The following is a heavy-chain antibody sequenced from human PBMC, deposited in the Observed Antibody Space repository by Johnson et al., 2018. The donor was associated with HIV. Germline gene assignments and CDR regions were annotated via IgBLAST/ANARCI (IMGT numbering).Heavy chain of an antibody. Sequence: VQLVESGGGVVQPGRSLRLSCAASGFTFGSYGMHWVRQAPGKGLEWVAVMSYDGTNKYYADSVKGRFTISRDNFKNTLFLQMNSLRVEDTAEYYCVKDRGRPGTPAGLDMWGQGTMVTVSS. CDR1: GFTFGSYG. J-gene: IGHJ3*02. V-gene: IGHV3-30*18. CDR3: VKDRGRPGTPAGLDM. CDR2: MSYDGTNK. D-gene: IGHD3-16*01.